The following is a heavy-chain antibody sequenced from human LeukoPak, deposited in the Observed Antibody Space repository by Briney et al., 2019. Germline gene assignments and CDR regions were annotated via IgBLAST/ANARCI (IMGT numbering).Heavy chain of an antibody. V-gene: IGHV1-69*05. CDR1: GGTFSSYA. J-gene: IGHJ4*02. Sequence: ASVKVSCKASGGTFSSYAISWVRQAPGQGLEWMGGIIPIFGTANYAQKFQGRVTMTRDTSISTAYMELSRLRSDDTAVYYCARECSTSCYRAYDYWGQGTLVTVSS. CDR2: IIPIFGTA. CDR3: ARECSTSCYRAYDY. D-gene: IGHD2-2*02.